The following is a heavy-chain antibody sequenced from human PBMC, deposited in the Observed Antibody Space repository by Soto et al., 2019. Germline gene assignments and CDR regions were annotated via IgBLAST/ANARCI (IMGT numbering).Heavy chain of an antibody. J-gene: IGHJ4*02. CDR1: GLTVSTNP. CDR3: ARDGSGH. CDR2: IYTGGGT. Sequence: EVQLVESGGGVVQPGGSLRLSCAASGLTVSTNPMRWVRQAPGKGLEWVSVIYTGGGTHYADSVKGRFTISRDNSKNTVNLQMNSLRPEDTAVYYCARDGSGHWGQGTLVTVSS. V-gene: IGHV3-66*01.